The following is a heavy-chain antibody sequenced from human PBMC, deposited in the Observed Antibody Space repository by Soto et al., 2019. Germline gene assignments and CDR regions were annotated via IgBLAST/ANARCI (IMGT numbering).Heavy chain of an antibody. CDR1: GFTFSNAW. CDR2: IKSKTDGGTT. Sequence: GGSLRLSCAASGFTFSNAWMNWVRQAPGKGLEWVGRIKSKTDGGTTDYAAPVKGRFTISRDDSKNTLYLQMNSLKTEDTAVYYCTTDSMVRGVRPDYYYYGMDVWGQGTTVTVSS. J-gene: IGHJ6*02. D-gene: IGHD3-10*01. CDR3: TTDSMVRGVRPDYYYYGMDV. V-gene: IGHV3-15*07.